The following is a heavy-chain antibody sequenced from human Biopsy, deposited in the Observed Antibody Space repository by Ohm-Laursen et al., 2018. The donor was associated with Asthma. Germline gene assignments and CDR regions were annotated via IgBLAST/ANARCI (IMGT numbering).Heavy chain of an antibody. V-gene: IGHV1-46*01. CDR3: ARRGITGTTLDY. Sequence: ASVKVSCKASGYTFTSYYMHWVRQAPGQGLEWMGIINPSGGSTSYAQKFQCRVTMTRDTSTSTVYMELSSLRSEDTAVYYCARRGITGTTLDYWGQGTLVTVSS. CDR2: INPSGGST. D-gene: IGHD1-7*01. J-gene: IGHJ4*02. CDR1: GYTFTSYY.